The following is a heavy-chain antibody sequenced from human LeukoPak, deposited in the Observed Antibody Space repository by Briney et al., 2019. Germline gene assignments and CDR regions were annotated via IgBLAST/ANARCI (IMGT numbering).Heavy chain of an antibody. D-gene: IGHD3-3*01. Sequence: SETLSLTCTVSGGSISSYYWSWIRQPPGKGLEWIGEINHSGSTNYNPSLKSRVTISVDTSKNQFSLKLSSVTAADTAVYYCARGAGYTIFGGTRNWFDPWGQGTLVTVSS. J-gene: IGHJ5*02. CDR3: ARGAGYTIFGGTRNWFDP. CDR1: GGSISSYY. V-gene: IGHV4-34*01. CDR2: INHSGST.